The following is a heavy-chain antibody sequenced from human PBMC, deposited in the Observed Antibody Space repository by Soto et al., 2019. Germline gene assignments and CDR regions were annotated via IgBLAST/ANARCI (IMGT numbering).Heavy chain of an antibody. Sequence: QVQLQESGPGLVKPSGTLSLTCAVSGGSISTSNWWSWVRQPPGKGLEWIGEVYHSGSTNYNPSFKSRVAMSVDRSKNQFSLKLNSVTAADTALYYCARTSTSRTRFDYWGQGSLVTVPS. V-gene: IGHV4-4*02. CDR3: ARTSTSRTRFDY. D-gene: IGHD1-1*01. J-gene: IGHJ4*02. CDR2: VYHSGST. CDR1: GGSISTSNW.